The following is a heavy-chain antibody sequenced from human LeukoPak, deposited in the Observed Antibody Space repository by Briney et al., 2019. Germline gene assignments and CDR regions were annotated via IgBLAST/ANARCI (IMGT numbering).Heavy chain of an antibody. CDR2: INPHSGAT. D-gene: IGHD1-26*01. V-gene: IGHV1-2*02. CDR3: ARGAKVGATFDY. CDR1: GYTFTEYP. Sequence: ASVKVSCKASGYTFTEYPTHWVRQAPGQGPQWMGDINPHSGATNYAQTFQGRVTMTLDTSINTAYMDLIRLKIDDTAIYFCARGAKVGATFDYWGQGTLLTVFS. J-gene: IGHJ4*02.